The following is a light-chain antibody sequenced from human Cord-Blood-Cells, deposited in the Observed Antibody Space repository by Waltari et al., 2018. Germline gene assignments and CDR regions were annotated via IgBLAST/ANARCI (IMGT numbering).Light chain of an antibody. J-gene: IGKJ4*01. V-gene: IGKV3-20*01. CDR3: QQYGSSPLT. Sequence: ESVLTQYPGTLSLSPGERVTLSCRASQSVSSSDLAWYQQKPGQAPRLLIYGASSMATGIPDRFSGSGSGTDFTLTISRLEPEDFAVYYCQQYGSSPLTFGGGTTVEIK. CDR1: QSVSSSD. CDR2: GAS.